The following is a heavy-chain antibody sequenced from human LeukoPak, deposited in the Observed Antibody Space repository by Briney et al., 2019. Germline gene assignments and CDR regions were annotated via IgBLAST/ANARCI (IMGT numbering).Heavy chain of an antibody. V-gene: IGHV3-15*01. Sequence: PGGSLRLSCAASGFTFSNPWMSWVRQAPGKGLEWVGRIKSKTDGGTTDYAAPVKGRFTISRDDSKNTMYLHMNSLKTEYTAVYYCTTLYNPDYWGQGSLVTVSS. CDR3: TTLYNPDY. D-gene: IGHD1-1*01. CDR1: GFTFSNPW. CDR2: IKSKTDGGTT. J-gene: IGHJ4*02.